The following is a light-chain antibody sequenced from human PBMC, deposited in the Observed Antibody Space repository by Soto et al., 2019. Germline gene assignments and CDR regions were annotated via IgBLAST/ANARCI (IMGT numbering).Light chain of an antibody. CDR2: DAS. J-gene: IGKJ1*01. V-gene: IGKV1-5*01. Sequence: DIQMTQSPSALSASVGDRVTITCRASQSISSWLAWYQQKPGKAPRLLIYDASYLERGVPSRFSGSGSGTEFTLTISDLQPDEIGTYYCQQYNNFWTFGPGTKVDIK. CDR3: QQYNNFWT. CDR1: QSISSW.